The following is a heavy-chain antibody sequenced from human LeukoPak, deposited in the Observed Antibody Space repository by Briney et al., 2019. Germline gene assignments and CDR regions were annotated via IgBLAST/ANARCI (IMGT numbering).Heavy chain of an antibody. J-gene: IGHJ4*02. D-gene: IGHD6-19*01. CDR2: IYYSGST. V-gene: IGHV4-30-4*08. Sequence: PSETLSLTCTVSGGSISSYYWSWIRQPPGKGLEWIGYIYYSGSTYYNPSLKSRVTISVDTSKNQFSLKLSSVTAADTAVYYCARGWYSSGWYSGEFFDYWGQGTLVTVSS. CDR3: ARGWYSSGWYSGEFFDY. CDR1: GGSISSYY.